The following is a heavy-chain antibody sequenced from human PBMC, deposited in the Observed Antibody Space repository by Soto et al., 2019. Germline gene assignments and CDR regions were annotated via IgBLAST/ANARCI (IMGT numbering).Heavy chain of an antibody. CDR3: ARYIFGQGFKA. J-gene: IGHJ5*02. Sequence: QVQLVQPGAEVRKPGASVKVSCKASGDSFRNFDFNWVRQPSGQGLEWIGWMRADSGDTGHAQKFQGRVTMTRDTSMSTAYMELSSLRVEDTDVYYCARYIFGQGFKAWGQGTLVFVSS. CDR1: GDSFRNFD. CDR2: MRADSGDT. V-gene: IGHV1-8*01. D-gene: IGHD3-3*02.